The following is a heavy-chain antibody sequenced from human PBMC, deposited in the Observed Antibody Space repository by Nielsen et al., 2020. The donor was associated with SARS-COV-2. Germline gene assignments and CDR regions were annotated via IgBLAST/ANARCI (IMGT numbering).Heavy chain of an antibody. CDR2: IYHSGRT. CDR1: GGSISSGGYS. CDR3: ARGGRITFGGADDAFDI. Sequence: SETLSLTCAVSGGSISSGGYSWRWIRQPPGKGLEWIGYIYHSGRTYYNPSLKSRVTISVDSSKNQFSLKLSSVTAADTAVYYCARGGRITFGGADDAFDIWGQGTMVTVSS. J-gene: IGHJ3*02. V-gene: IGHV4-30-2*01. D-gene: IGHD3-16*01.